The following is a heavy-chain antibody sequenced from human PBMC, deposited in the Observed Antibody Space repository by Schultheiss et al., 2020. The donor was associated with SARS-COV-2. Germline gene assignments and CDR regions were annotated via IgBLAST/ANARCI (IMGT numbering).Heavy chain of an antibody. CDR2: LSGSDGDT. CDR1: GFTFSSYS. V-gene: IGHV3-23*01. Sequence: GESLKISCAASGFTFSSYSMNWVRQAPGKGLEWVSGLSGSDGDTYYADSVKGRFTISRLNSKNTLFLQMNSLRADDTAVYYCAKFAGATLDHYYYYMDVWGKGTTVTVSS. D-gene: IGHD1-26*01. J-gene: IGHJ6*03. CDR3: AKFAGATLDHYYYYMDV.